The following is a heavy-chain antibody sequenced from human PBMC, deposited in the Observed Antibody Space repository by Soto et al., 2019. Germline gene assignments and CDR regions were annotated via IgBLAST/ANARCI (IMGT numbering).Heavy chain of an antibody. CDR3: ARVISYSGYDC. D-gene: IGHD5-12*01. CDR2: ISSNGGST. V-gene: IGHV3-64*04. CDR1: GFTFSSYA. J-gene: IGHJ4*02. Sequence: GGSLRLSCSASGFTFSSYAMHWVRQAPGKGLEYVSAISSNGGSTYYADSVKGRFTISRDNSKNTLYLQMNSLRAEDTAVYYCARVISYSGYDCWGQGTLVTVSS.